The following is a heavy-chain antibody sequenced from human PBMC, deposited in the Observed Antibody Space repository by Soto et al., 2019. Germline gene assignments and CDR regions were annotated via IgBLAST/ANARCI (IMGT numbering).Heavy chain of an antibody. CDR3: VQSRCGGDCLQIYSSHSYYGWDV. Sequence: QITLKESGPTLVKPTQTLTLTCTFSGLSLRTTGVGVGWVRQPPGKALEWLALLYWDDDKRYSPSLKSRLTITKDTSEKQVVLTMTIMDTVDTATYYCVQSRCGGDCLQIYSSHSYYGWDVWGQGTTVTVSS. CDR1: GLSLRTTGVG. J-gene: IGHJ6*02. D-gene: IGHD2-21*02. V-gene: IGHV2-5*02. CDR2: LYWDDDK.